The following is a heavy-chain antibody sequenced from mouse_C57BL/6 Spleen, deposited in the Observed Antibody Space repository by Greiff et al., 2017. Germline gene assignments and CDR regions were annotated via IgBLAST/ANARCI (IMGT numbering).Heavy chain of an antibody. CDR2: IDPSDSET. J-gene: IGHJ2*01. D-gene: IGHD1-1*01. CDR3: VILDYGSGYCG. Sequence: QVQLQQSGAELVRPGSSVKLSCKASGYTFTSYWMHWVKQRPIQGLEWIGNIDPSDSETHYNQKFKDKATLTVDKSSSTDYMQLSSLTSEVSAVYCWVILDYGSGYCGWGQGTTLTVSS. CDR1: GYTFTSYW. V-gene: IGHV1-52*01.